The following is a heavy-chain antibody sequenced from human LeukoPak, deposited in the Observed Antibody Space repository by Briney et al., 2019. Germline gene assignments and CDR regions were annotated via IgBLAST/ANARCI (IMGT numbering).Heavy chain of an antibody. D-gene: IGHD2-15*01. J-gene: IGHJ4*02. V-gene: IGHV3-23*01. CDR1: GFTFSSYA. Sequence: PGGSLRLPCAASGFTFSSYAVSWVRQAPGKGLEWVSAISGSGGSTYYADSVKGRFTISRDNSKNTLYLQMNSLRAEDTAVYYCAKAPPRRYCSGGSCYLLYFDYWGQGTLVTVSS. CDR3: AKAPPRRYCSGGSCYLLYFDY. CDR2: ISGSGGST.